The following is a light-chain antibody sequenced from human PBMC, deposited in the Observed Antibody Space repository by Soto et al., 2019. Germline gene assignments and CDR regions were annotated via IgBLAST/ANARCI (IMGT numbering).Light chain of an antibody. CDR3: QQYGSYFT. CDR2: KAS. J-gene: IGKJ3*01. CDR1: QSISSW. Sequence: DIQMTQSPSTLSASVGDRVTITCRASQSISSWLAWYQQKPGKAPKLLIYKASSLKSGVPSRFSGSGSATEFTLTISSLQPDDFETYYCQQYGSYFTFGPGTTVDIK. V-gene: IGKV1-5*03.